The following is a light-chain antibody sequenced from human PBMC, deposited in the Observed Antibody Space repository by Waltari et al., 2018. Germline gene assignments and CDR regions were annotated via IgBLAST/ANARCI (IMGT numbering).Light chain of an antibody. CDR1: SPNIGDNA. CDR2: GND. CDR3: AAWDDNLNGPI. Sequence: QSVVTQPPSVSGTPGQRVTVSCSGTSPNIGDNAVSWYQQVPGSAPKLLIYGNDQRPSGVPDRYSASKSCTSASLVINGVKSDDEADFYCAAWDDNLNGPIFGTGTRVTVL. J-gene: IGLJ1*01. V-gene: IGLV1-44*01.